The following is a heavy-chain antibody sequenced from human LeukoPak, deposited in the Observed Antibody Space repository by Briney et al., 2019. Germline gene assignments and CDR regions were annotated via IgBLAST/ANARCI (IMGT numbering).Heavy chain of an antibody. V-gene: IGHV4-38-2*01. D-gene: IGHD6-13*01. CDR3: ARAAAGTLFTFDY. Sequence: PPETLSLTCAVSGYSISSGYYWGWIRQPPGKGLEWIGSIYHSGSTYYNPSLKSRVTISVDTSKNQLSLKLSSVTAADTAVYYCARAAAGTLFTFDYWGQGTLVTVSS. J-gene: IGHJ4*02. CDR2: IYHSGST. CDR1: GYSISSGYY.